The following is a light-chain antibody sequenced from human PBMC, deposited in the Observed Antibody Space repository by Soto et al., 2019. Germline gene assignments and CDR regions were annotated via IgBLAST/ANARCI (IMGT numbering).Light chain of an antibody. Sequence: QSVLTQPASVSGSPGQSIAISCTGASSDLGDYNYVSWYQQHPGKAPKLIIYDVSSRPSGVSDRFSGSKSGNTASLTISGLQAEDEADYYCTSYTTTGTYVFATGTKVTVL. CDR3: TSYTTTGTYV. J-gene: IGLJ1*01. V-gene: IGLV2-14*03. CDR1: SSDLGDYNY. CDR2: DVS.